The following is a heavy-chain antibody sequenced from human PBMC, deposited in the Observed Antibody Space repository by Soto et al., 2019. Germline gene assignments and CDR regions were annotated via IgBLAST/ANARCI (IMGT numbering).Heavy chain of an antibody. J-gene: IGHJ4*02. Sequence: EVQLLESGGGLVQPGGSLRLSCAASGFTFSSYAMSWVRQAPGKGLEWVSAISGSGGSTYYADSVKGRFTISRDNPKNALYLQMNSLRAEDTAVYYCAKDYGTGSGIDYWGQGTLVTVSS. CDR1: GFTFSSYA. V-gene: IGHV3-23*01. CDR3: AKDYGTGSGIDY. CDR2: ISGSGGST. D-gene: IGHD6-25*01.